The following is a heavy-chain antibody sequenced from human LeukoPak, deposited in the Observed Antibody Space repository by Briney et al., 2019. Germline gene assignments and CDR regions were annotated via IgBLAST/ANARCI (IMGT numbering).Heavy chain of an antibody. J-gene: IGHJ4*02. V-gene: IGHV4-39*07. Sequence: PSETLSLTCAVSGASISSNHYYWGWIRHSPGKGLEWIGSVFNSGSTYYNPSLKTRVTMSLDASKRQFSLNLTSVTAADTAVYYCARSPVFGVIILHFDCWGQGSLVTVSS. CDR3: ARSPVFGVIILHFDC. D-gene: IGHD3-3*01. CDR2: VFNSGST. CDR1: GASISSNHYY.